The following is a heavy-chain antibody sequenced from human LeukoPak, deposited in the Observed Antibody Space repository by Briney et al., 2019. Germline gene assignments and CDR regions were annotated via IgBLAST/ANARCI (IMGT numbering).Heavy chain of an antibody. V-gene: IGHV1-69*13. Sequence: SVKVSCKASGGTFSSYAISWVRQAPGQGLEWMGGIIPIFGTANYAQKFQGRVTITADESTSTAYMELSSLRSEDTAVYYCARARAYYDSSGYYYDFDYWGQGTLVTVSS. CDR1: GGTFSSYA. CDR2: IIPIFGTA. D-gene: IGHD3-22*01. CDR3: ARARAYYDSSGYYYDFDY. J-gene: IGHJ4*02.